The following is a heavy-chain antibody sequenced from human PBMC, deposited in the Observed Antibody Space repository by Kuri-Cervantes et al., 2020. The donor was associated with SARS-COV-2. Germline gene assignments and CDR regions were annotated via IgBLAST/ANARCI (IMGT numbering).Heavy chain of an antibody. V-gene: IGHV3-15*01. CDR1: GFTFHDTY. D-gene: IGHD2-2*01. CDR3: TTVGHCSSSTCRYYHYYMDA. CDR2: IKSKIDGGAT. Sequence: GGSLRLSCVTSGFTFHDTYMSWVRQAPGKGLEWVGRIKSKIDGGATDYAAPMKGRITISRDDSKNTVYLQVNSLKTEDTAMYYCTTVGHCSSSTCRYYHYYMDAWGKGTRGTVSS. J-gene: IGHJ6*03.